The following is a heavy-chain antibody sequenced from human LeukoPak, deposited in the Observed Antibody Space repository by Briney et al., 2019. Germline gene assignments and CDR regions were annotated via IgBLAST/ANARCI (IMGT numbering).Heavy chain of an antibody. D-gene: IGHD3-22*01. CDR2: INHSGST. V-gene: IGHV4-34*01. CDR3: ARNPIVVVPAAEGWFDP. Sequence: PSETLSLTCAVYGGSFSGYYWSWIRQPPGKGLEWIGEINHSGSTNYNPSLKSRVTISVDTSKNQFSLKLSSVTAADTAVYYCARNPIVVVPAAEGWFDPWGQGTLVTVSS. J-gene: IGHJ5*02. CDR1: GGSFSGYY.